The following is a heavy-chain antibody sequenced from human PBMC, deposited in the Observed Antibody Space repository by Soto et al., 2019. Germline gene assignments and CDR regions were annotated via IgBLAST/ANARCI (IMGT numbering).Heavy chain of an antibody. V-gene: IGHV3-72*01. CDR3: GRGYCTSPSCKRAHYGLDV. D-gene: IGHD2-2*01. CDR2: TASKAESSTT. J-gene: IGHJ6*02. CDR1: GFTFSDHY. Sequence: EVQLVESGGGLVQPGGSLRLSCAASGFTFSDHYMDWVRQAPGKGLEWVGRTASKAESSTTGYAASVKGRFTVSRDDSKSTLFLQMISLRTEDTAVYYCGRGYCTSPSCKRAHYGLDVWGQGTTVTVAS.